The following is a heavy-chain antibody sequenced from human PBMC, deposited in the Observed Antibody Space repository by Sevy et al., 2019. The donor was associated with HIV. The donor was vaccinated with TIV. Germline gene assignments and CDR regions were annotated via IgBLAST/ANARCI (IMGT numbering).Heavy chain of an antibody. D-gene: IGHD3-22*01. J-gene: IGHJ3*02. CDR2: ISYDGSTK. V-gene: IGHV3-30*18. CDR1: GFTFSNYG. Sequence: GGSLRLSCAASGFTFSNYGMHWVRQAPGKGLEWVAVISYDGSTKYYADSVKGRFTISRDNSKNTVHLQMNSLRTEDTAVYYCAKGNRATDSAFDIWGQGTMVTVSS. CDR3: AKGNRATDSAFDI.